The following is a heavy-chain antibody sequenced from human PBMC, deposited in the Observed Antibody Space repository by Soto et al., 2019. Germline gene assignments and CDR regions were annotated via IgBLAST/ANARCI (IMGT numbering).Heavy chain of an antibody. D-gene: IGHD3-22*01. J-gene: IGHJ3*02. CDR3: AKGTYYYDSGAFDI. CDR2: ISYDGSNK. Sequence: GGSLRLSCAASGFTFSSYGMHWVRQAPGKGLEWVAVISYDGSNKYYADSVKGRFTISRDNSKNTLYLQMNSLRAEDTAVYYCAKGTYYYDSGAFDIWGQGTIVTVSS. CDR1: GFTFSSYG. V-gene: IGHV3-30*18.